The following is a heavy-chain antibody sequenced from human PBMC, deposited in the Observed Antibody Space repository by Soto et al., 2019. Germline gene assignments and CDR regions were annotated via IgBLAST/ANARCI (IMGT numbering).Heavy chain of an antibody. D-gene: IGHD5-18*01. CDR3: ARGSLETALVIPRFDF. CDR1: GDSFNPAGYY. CDR2: IYSSGTT. V-gene: IGHV4-31*03. J-gene: IGHJ4*02. Sequence: QVQLQESGPGLVKPSQTLSLTCTVSGDSFNPAGYYWSWIRQPPERGLEWIGYIYSSGTTYYSPSPKSRISISMDAAKNEFSLELTSVTAADTAVYFCARGSLETALVIPRFDFWGQGTLGTVSS.